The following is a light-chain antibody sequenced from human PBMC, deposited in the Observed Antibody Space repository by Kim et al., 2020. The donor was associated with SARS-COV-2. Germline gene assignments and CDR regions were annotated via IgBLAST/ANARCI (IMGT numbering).Light chain of an antibody. J-gene: IGLJ2*01. CDR1: TLGDKY. Sequence: VSPGQTASITCSGDTLGDKYAFWYQQKPGQSPVLVIYQDTKRPSGIPERFSGSNSGNTATLTISGTLPMDEADYYCQAWDSSTVVFGGGTKVTVL. V-gene: IGLV3-1*01. CDR2: QDT. CDR3: QAWDSSTVV.